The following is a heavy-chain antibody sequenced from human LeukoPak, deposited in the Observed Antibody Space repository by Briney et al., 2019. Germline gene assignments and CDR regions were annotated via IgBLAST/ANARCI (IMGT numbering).Heavy chain of an antibody. CDR1: GFTVRTNY. CDR3: ARDPHNSGSGRYFDL. D-gene: IGHD3-10*01. Sequence: GGSLRLSCAASGFTVRTNYMSWVRQAPGKGLEWVSVVYSGGTISYAASVKGRFTISRDNSKNTLYLQMNSLRAEDTAVYYCARDPHNSGSGRYFDLWGRGTLVTVSS. CDR2: VYSGGTI. V-gene: IGHV3-66*01. J-gene: IGHJ2*01.